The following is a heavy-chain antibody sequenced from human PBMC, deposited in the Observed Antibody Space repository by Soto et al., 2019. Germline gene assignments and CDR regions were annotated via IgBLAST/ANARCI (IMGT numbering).Heavy chain of an antibody. CDR3: ARRGWELLVFDY. J-gene: IGHJ4*02. CDR1: GGSISSGGYS. CDR2: MYHSGST. D-gene: IGHD1-26*01. Sequence: PSETLSLTCAVSGGSISSGGYSLSWIRQPPGKGLEWIGYMYHSGSTYYNPSLKSRVTISVDTSKNQFSLKLSSVTAADTAVYYCARRGWELLVFDYWGQGTLVTSPQ. V-gene: IGHV4-30-2*03.